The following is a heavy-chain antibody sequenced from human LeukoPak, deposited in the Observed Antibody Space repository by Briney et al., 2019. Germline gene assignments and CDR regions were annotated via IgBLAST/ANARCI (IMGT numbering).Heavy chain of an antibody. V-gene: IGHV4-59*01. CDR2: IHYSGNT. Sequence: PSETLSLTCSVSGVSISTYYWSWIRQPPGKGLEWIGYIHYSGNTNYNPSLKSRVTISVDTSKNQFSMKVSSVTAAGTAVYYCAREGTARTNLNRFDSWGQGALVTVSS. J-gene: IGHJ5*01. CDR3: AREGTARTNLNRFDS. D-gene: IGHD1-1*01. CDR1: GVSISTYY.